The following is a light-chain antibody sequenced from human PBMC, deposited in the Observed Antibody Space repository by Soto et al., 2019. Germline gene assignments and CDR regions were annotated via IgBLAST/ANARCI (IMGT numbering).Light chain of an antibody. Sequence: DIQMTQSPSSLSASVGDRVTITCRASQGISSWLAWYQQKPGKAPKLLIYAASSLQSEVPSRFSGSGSGTDFTLTITSLQPEDFATYYCQQSYGTPITFGQGTRLEIK. CDR2: AAS. V-gene: IGKV1-39*01. CDR3: QQSYGTPIT. CDR1: QGISSW. J-gene: IGKJ5*01.